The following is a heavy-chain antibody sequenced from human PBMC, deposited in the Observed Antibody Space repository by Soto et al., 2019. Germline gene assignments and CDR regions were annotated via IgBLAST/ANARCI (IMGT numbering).Heavy chain of an antibody. J-gene: IGHJ4*02. V-gene: IGHV3-30*18. Sequence: QVQLVESGGGVVQPGRSLRLSCAASGFTFSSYGMHWVRQAPGKGLEWVAVISYDGSNKYYADSVKGRFTISRDNSKNTLYLQMNSLRAEDTAVYYCAKENYYGSGSFDYWGQGTLVTVSS. CDR2: ISYDGSNK. D-gene: IGHD3-10*01. CDR3: AKENYYGSGSFDY. CDR1: GFTFSSYG.